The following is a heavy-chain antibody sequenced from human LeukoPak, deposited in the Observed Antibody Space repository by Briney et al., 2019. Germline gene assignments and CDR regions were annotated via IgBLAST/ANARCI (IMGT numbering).Heavy chain of an antibody. CDR1: GFTFSSYG. CDR3: ARFAVAGTGGYFQH. Sequence: PGGFLRLSCAASGFTFSSYGMHWVRQAPGKGLEWVAVISYDGSNKYYADSVKGRFTISRDNSKNTLYLQMNSLRAEDTAVYYCARFAVAGTGGYFQHWGQGTLVTVSS. CDR2: ISYDGSNK. D-gene: IGHD6-19*01. J-gene: IGHJ1*01. V-gene: IGHV3-30*03.